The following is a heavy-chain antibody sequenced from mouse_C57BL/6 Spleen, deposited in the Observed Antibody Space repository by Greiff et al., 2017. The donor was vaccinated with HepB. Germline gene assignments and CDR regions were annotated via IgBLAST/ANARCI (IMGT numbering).Heavy chain of an antibody. J-gene: IGHJ3*01. CDR1: GYTFTDYY. Sequence: QVQLQQSGAELVRPGASVKLSCKASGYTFTDYYINWVKQRPGQGLEWIARIYPGSGNTYYNEKFKGKATLTAEKSSSTAYMQLSSLTSEDSAVYFCARGDSNYDFAYWGQGTLVTVSA. CDR2: IYPGSGNT. D-gene: IGHD2-5*01. V-gene: IGHV1-76*01. CDR3: ARGDSNYDFAY.